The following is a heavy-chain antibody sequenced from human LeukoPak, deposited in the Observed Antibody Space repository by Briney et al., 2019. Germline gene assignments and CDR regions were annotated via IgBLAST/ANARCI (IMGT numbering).Heavy chain of an antibody. CDR3: ATPGGELGGPYAFDI. D-gene: IGHD1-26*01. Sequence: ASVKVSCKVSGYTLTELSMHWVRQAPGKGLEWMEGFDPEDGETIYAQKFQGRVTMTEDTSTDTAYMELSSLRSEDTAVYYCATPGGELGGPYAFDIWGQGTMVTVSS. J-gene: IGHJ3*02. CDR2: FDPEDGET. V-gene: IGHV1-24*01. CDR1: GYTLTELS.